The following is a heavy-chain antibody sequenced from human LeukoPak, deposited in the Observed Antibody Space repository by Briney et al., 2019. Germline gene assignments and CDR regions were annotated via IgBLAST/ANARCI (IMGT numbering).Heavy chain of an antibody. Sequence: GGSLRPSCAASGFTFSSYAMSWVRQAPGKGLEWVSAISGSGGSTYYADSVKGRFTISRDNSKNTLYLQMNSLRAEDTAVYYCAKDPGRQWLGEYYFDYWGQGTLVTVSS. V-gene: IGHV3-23*01. D-gene: IGHD6-19*01. CDR3: AKDPGRQWLGEYYFDY. CDR2: ISGSGGST. J-gene: IGHJ4*02. CDR1: GFTFSSYA.